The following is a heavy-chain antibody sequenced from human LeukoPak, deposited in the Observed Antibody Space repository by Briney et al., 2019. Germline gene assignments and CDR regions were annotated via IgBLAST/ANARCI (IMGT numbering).Heavy chain of an antibody. V-gene: IGHV3-7*05. J-gene: IGHJ4*02. CDR3: ASRVGDTGGSYFDY. CDR2: IKQDGSEK. Sequence: PGGSLRLSCAASGFTFSRYWMSWVRQAPGKGLEWVANIKQDGSEKYYVDSVKGRFTISRDNAKNSLYLQMNSLRAEDTAVYYCASRVGDTGGSYFDYWGQGTLVTVSS. CDR1: GFTFSRYW. D-gene: IGHD1-26*01.